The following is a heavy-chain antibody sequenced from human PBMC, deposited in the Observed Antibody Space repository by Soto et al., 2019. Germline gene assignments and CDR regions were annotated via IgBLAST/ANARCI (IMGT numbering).Heavy chain of an antibody. Sequence: VQLVESGGGVVPPGRSLRLSCAASGFTFSTYSMYWVRQAPGKGLEWVAVISYDGSNKYEADSMKDRFTISRDNSKNTLYLQMNSLRAEDTAVYYCARPYYDFWTGYPGAFFDYWGQGTLVTVSS. D-gene: IGHD3-3*01. V-gene: IGHV3-30-3*01. CDR1: GFTFSTYS. CDR3: ARPYYDFWTGYPGAFFDY. CDR2: ISYDGSNK. J-gene: IGHJ4*02.